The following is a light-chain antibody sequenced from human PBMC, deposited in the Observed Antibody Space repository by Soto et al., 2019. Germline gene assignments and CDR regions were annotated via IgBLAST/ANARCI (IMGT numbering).Light chain of an antibody. Sequence: LTQPASVSGPPGQSITISCTGTSSDVGAYNYVSWYQQHPGKAPKLMIYEVSNRPSGVSNRFSGSKSGNTASLTISGLQAEDEADYYCSSYISSSTLVFGTGTKVTV. CDR2: EVS. V-gene: IGLV2-14*01. CDR1: SSDVGAYNY. J-gene: IGLJ1*01. CDR3: SSYISSSTLV.